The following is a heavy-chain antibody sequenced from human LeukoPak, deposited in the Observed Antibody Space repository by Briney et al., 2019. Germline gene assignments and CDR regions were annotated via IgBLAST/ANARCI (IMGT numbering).Heavy chain of an antibody. Sequence: SETLSLTCAVYGGSFSGYYWSWIRQPPGKGLEWIGEINHSGSTNYNPSLKSRVTLSVDTSKNQFSLELSSVTAADTAVYYCARGSVFMGYASFDYWGQGDLVTVSS. V-gene: IGHV4-34*01. D-gene: IGHD2-2*01. CDR2: INHSGST. CDR1: GGSFSGYY. CDR3: ARGSVFMGYASFDY. J-gene: IGHJ4*02.